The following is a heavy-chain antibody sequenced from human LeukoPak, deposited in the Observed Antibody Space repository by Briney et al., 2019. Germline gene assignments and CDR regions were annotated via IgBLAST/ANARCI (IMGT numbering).Heavy chain of an antibody. D-gene: IGHD5-18*01. J-gene: IGHJ4*02. CDR3: ARDTGGGYSCYDC. CDR2: IKQDGSEK. V-gene: IGHV3-7*01. CDR1: GFTCSSYW. Sequence: GGSLRLSCAASGFTCSSYWMTWIRQAPGKGLEWVANIKQDGSEKYYVGSVKGRFTISRDNAKNTLYLQMNSLRAEDTAVYYCARDTGGGYSCYDCWGQGTLVTVSS.